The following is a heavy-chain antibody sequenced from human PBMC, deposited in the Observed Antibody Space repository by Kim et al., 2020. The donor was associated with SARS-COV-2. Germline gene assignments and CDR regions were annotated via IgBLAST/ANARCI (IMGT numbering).Heavy chain of an antibody. D-gene: IGHD6-13*01. V-gene: IGHV4-34*01. J-gene: IGHJ4*02. CDR3: SSLSSSWPGLDY. CDR2: ITSSGGT. Sequence: SETLSLTCAVNGVSLDYGESVNQYYWSWIRQSPGKGLEWIGEITSSGGTNYNPSLKTRVTISVATSRNQFSLNLRSVTDADTAVYYCSSLSSSWPGLDYWGQGTLVSVSS. CDR1: GESVNQYY.